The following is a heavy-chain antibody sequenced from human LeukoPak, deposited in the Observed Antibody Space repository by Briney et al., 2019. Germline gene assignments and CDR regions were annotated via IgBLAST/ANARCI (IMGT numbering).Heavy chain of an antibody. Sequence: SETLSLTCTVSPHSTSSSNYYCGWIRQPPGKGLEWIGRIYYSGSTYYNPSLKSRVTISVDTSKKQFSLKLSSVTAGNTDVYSCRCLNDEDTAVYYYAGVTVTINVGWFDPWGQGTLVTVSS. V-gene: IGHV4-39*01. CDR1: PHSTSSSNYY. D-gene: IGHD3-9*01. J-gene: IGHJ5*02. CDR3: RCLNDEDTAVYYYAGVTVTINVGWFDP. CDR2: IYYSGST.